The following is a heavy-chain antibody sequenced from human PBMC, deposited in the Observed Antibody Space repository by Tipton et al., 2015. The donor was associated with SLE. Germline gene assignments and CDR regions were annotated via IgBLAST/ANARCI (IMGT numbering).Heavy chain of an antibody. D-gene: IGHD1-26*01. J-gene: IGHJ4*01. CDR2: IRGYAYGRTT. Sequence: SLRLSCEGSGFTFRDSPMTWVRQAPGKGLECVGFIRGYAYGRTTEYAASVKGRFIISRDDSKSIAYLQMNSLQTDDTGVYYCARGRNGWETLPYYFDYWGHGTLVTVSS. V-gene: IGHV3-49*04. CDR1: GFTFRDSP. CDR3: ARGRNGWETLPYYFDY.